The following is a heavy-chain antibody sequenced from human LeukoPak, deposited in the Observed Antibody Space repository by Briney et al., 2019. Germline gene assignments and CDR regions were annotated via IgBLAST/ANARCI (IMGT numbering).Heavy chain of an antibody. Sequence: SETLSLTCSVSGGSISSYSWSWIREPPGKGLEWIGLIFYSVSTSYSPSLKSRVTMSVDTSKNKFSLNLISVTAADTAVYYCARALNPRTGTYYFDYWGQGTLVTVSS. D-gene: IGHD4/OR15-4a*01. V-gene: IGHV4-59*12. J-gene: IGHJ4*02. CDR2: IFYSVST. CDR1: GGSISSYS. CDR3: ARALNPRTGTYYFDY.